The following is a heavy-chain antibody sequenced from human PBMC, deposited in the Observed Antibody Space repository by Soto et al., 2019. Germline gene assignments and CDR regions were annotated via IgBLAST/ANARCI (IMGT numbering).Heavy chain of an antibody. CDR1: GGTFSSYA. J-gene: IGHJ4*02. V-gene: IGHV1-69*13. Sequence: SVKVSCKASGGTFSSYAISWVRQAPGQGLEWMGGIIPIFGTANYAQKFQGRVTITADESTSTAYMELSSLRSEDTAVYYCALYYYDSSGYPYFDPWGQGTLVTVSS. CDR2: IIPIFGTA. CDR3: ALYYYDSSGYPYFDP. D-gene: IGHD3-22*01.